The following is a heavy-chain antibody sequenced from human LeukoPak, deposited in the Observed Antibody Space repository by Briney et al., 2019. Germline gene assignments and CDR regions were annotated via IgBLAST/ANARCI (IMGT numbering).Heavy chain of an antibody. CDR1: GFTFSSFG. D-gene: IGHD2-2*01. Sequence: GGSLRLSCAASGFTFSSFGMNWVRQAPGKGLEWVSSISSGTGYIYYAGSVKGRFTISRDNAKTSLYLQMNSLRAEDTATYYCARATRWFDYWGQGTLVTVSA. CDR3: ARATRWFDY. CDR2: ISSGTGYI. V-gene: IGHV3-21*01. J-gene: IGHJ4*02.